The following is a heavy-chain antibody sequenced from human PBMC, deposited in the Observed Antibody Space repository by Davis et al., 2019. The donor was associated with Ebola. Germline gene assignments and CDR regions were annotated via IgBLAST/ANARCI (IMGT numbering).Heavy chain of an antibody. V-gene: IGHV3-48*02. D-gene: IGHD3-10*01. Sequence: GESLKISCLASGFTFSRNSMNWVRQAPVKGLEWVSYISSSSTTTYYADFVKGRFTISRDNAKNALYLQMNSLRDEDTAVYYCARSGMVQGVITKWDGYWGQRTLVTVSS. J-gene: IGHJ4*02. CDR3: ARSGMVQGVITKWDGY. CDR1: GFTFSRNS. CDR2: ISSSSTTT.